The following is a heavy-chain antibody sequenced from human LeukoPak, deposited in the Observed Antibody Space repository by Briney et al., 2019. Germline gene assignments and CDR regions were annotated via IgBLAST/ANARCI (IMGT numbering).Heavy chain of an antibody. V-gene: IGHV1-2*02. CDR2: INPNSGGT. J-gene: IGHJ3*02. CDR1: GYTFTADY. Sequence: ASVKVSCKASGYTFTADYVYWVRQAPGQGLQWMGWINPNSGGTKYAQKFQGRVTMTRDTSISTAYMELSRLTSDDTAIYYCARFYPPHDAFDIWGQGTMVTVSS. CDR3: ARFYPPHDAFDI.